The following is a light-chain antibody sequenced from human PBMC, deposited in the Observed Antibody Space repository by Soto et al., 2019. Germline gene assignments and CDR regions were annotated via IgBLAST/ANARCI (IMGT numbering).Light chain of an antibody. CDR1: QSVSSSY. CDR2: GAS. Sequence: EIVLTQSPGTLSLSPVERATLSCMASQSVSSSYLAWYQQKPGQAPRLLIYGASSRATGIPDRFSGSGSGTDFTLTISRLEPEDFAVYYCQQYGGSFRVFGPGTKVDIK. CDR3: QQYGGSFRV. J-gene: IGKJ3*01. V-gene: IGKV3-20*01.